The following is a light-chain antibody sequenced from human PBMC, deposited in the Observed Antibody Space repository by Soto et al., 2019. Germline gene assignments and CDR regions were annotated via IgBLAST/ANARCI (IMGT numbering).Light chain of an antibody. V-gene: IGKV3-11*01. CDR1: RSVSRY. CDR2: GAY. CDR3: QHRSDWPPLLT. J-gene: IGKJ4*01. Sequence: EIVLTQSPATLSLSPGERATLSCGASRSVSRYLAWYQQKPGQAPRLLIYGAYYRATGIPARFSGSGPETDFSLTISCLEPEDFAVYYCQHRSDWPPLLTFGGGNKVEIK.